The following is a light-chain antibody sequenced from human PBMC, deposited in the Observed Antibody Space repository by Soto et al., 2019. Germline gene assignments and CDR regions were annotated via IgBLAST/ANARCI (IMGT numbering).Light chain of an antibody. J-gene: IGKJ5*01. V-gene: IGKV3-11*01. Sequence: VWTQSPATLSVSPGETATLSFRASQSLTSYLAWYQQKPGQAPRLLIYDAPYRATGIPARFSGSGSGTDFTLTISSLEPEDFAVYYCQQRSDWPSFGQGTRLEI. CDR1: QSLTSY. CDR3: QQRSDWPS. CDR2: DAP.